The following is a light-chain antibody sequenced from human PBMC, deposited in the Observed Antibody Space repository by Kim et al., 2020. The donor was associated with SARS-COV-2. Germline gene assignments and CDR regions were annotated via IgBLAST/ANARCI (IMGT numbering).Light chain of an antibody. CDR3: AAWDDSLNGPV. J-gene: IGLJ3*02. CDR2: NND. Sequence: QSVLTQPPSTSGTPGQKVTISCSGSSSNIGSNAVNWYQQLPGAAPKLLIYNNDQWPSGVPDRFSGSKSVTSASLAISGLQSEDEADYYCAAWDDSLNGPVFGGGTKVTVL. CDR1: SSNIGSNA. V-gene: IGLV1-44*01.